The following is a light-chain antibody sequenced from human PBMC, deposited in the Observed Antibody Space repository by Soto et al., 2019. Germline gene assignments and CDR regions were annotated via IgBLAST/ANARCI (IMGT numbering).Light chain of an antibody. CDR2: GAS. J-gene: IGKJ1*01. Sequence: EIVLTQSPGTLSLSPGERATLSCRASQSVSSSYLAWYQQKPGQAPRLLISGASSRATVIPDRFSGSGSGTDFTLNISRLEPEDFAVYYCPQYGSSPPWTFGQGTKVEIK. CDR3: PQYGSSPPWT. CDR1: QSVSSSY. V-gene: IGKV3-20*01.